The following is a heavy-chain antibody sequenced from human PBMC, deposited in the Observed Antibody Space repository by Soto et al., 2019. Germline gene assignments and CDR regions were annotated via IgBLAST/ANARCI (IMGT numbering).Heavy chain of an antibody. J-gene: IGHJ4*02. Sequence: GGSLRLSCAASGFTFSSYSIHWVRQAPAKGLEWVAVISFDGSNKYYADSVKGRFTISRDNSKNTLYLQMNSLRAEDTAVYYCAKVSSGWYSNFDYWGQGTLVTVSS. D-gene: IGHD6-19*01. CDR1: GFTFSSYS. CDR2: ISFDGSNK. V-gene: IGHV3-30-3*01. CDR3: AKVSSGWYSNFDY.